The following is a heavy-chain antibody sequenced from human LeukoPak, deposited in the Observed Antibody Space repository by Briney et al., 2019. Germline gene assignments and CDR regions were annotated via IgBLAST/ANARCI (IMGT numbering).Heavy chain of an antibody. CDR2: IYYSGNT. Sequence: SETLSLTCTVSGGSISNYYWSWIRQPPGNGLEWIGYIYYSGNTNYNPSLKSRVTISVDTSKNQFSLKLSSVTAADTAVYYCVRENYSSGWYGIIDYWGQGTLVTVSS. D-gene: IGHD6-19*01. CDR3: VRENYSSGWYGIIDY. CDR1: GGSISNYY. V-gene: IGHV4-59*01. J-gene: IGHJ4*02.